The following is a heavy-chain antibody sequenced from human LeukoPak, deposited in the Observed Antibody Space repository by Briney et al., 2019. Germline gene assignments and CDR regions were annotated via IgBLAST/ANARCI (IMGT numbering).Heavy chain of an antibody. J-gene: IGHJ6*02. D-gene: IGHD6-13*01. CDR3: AREVAAAGTHEYYYYGMDV. CDR1: GYTFTSYG. Sequence: ASVKVSCKASGYTFTSYGISWVRQAPGQGLEWMGWISAYNGNTNYAQKLQGRVTMTTDTSTSTAYMELRGLRSDDTAVYYCAREVAAAGTHEYYYYGMDVWGQGTTVTVSS. CDR2: ISAYNGNT. V-gene: IGHV1-18*01.